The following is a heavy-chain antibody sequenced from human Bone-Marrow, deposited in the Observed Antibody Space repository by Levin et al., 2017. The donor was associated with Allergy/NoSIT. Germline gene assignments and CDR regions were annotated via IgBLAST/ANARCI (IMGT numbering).Heavy chain of an antibody. Sequence: ASVKVSCKASGYTFTNYDINWVRQATGQGFKWMGWINPSGNTGYSQKFQGRVTLTRDTSISTAYMELSSLRSEDAAVYYCVRGRDYHDSSGYYFWNWFDRWGQGTLVTVSS. CDR2: INPSGNT. CDR3: VRGRDYHDSSGYYFWNWFDR. D-gene: IGHD3-22*01. J-gene: IGHJ5*02. V-gene: IGHV1-8*01. CDR1: GYTFTNYD.